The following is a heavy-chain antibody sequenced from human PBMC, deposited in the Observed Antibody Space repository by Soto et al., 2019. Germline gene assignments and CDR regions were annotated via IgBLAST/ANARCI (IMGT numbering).Heavy chain of an antibody. J-gene: IGHJ3*02. CDR2: TGNKANSYAT. V-gene: IGHV3-72*01. Sequence: EVQLVESGGGLVQPGGSLRLSCAASGFTFSDHYMDWVRQAPGKGLEWVGRTGNKANSYATEYAASVKGRFTISRDDSKNSLNLQMNRLKTGDTAVYYCALRGLMTTRGFDIWGQGTMVTVSS. CDR3: ALRGLMTTRGFDI. D-gene: IGHD3-16*01. CDR1: GFTFSDHY.